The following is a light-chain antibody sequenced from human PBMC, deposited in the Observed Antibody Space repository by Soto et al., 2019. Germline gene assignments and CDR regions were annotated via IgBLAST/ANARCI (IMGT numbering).Light chain of an antibody. Sequence: EIVMTQSTATLSVSPGERATLSCRASQSVSSNLAWYQQKPGQAPRLLIYGASTRATGIPARFSGSGSGTEFTLTISSVQSEDFAVYYCQQYNNWLRTFGQGTKLEIK. V-gene: IGKV3-15*01. CDR3: QQYNNWLRT. CDR1: QSVSSN. J-gene: IGKJ2*01. CDR2: GAS.